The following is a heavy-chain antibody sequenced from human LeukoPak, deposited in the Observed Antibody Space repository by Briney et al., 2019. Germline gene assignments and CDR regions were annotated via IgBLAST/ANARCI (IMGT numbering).Heavy chain of an antibody. CDR2: ISGSGGST. V-gene: IGHV3-23*01. CDR3: AKAMVRGVIPFDY. Sequence: GGSLRLSCAASGFTFSSYAMSWVRQAPGKGLEWVSAISGSGGSTYYADSVKGRVTISRDNSKNTLYLQMNSLRAADTAVYYCAKAMVRGVIPFDYWGQGTLVTVSS. J-gene: IGHJ4*02. D-gene: IGHD3-10*01. CDR1: GFTFSSYA.